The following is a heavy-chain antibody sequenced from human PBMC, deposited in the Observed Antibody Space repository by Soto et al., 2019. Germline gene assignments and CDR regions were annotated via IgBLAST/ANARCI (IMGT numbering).Heavy chain of an antibody. J-gene: IGHJ6*02. CDR1: GFTISTYH. D-gene: IGHD1-26*01. V-gene: IGHV3-48*02. CDR3: TRDGRRGYDMDV. CDR2: ISTDLRAL. Sequence: GGSLRLSCAASGFTISTYHLNWVRQAPGKGLEWVSYISTDLRALYYAGSVRGRFTISRDNAKNSLYLQMTSLRDKDTGLYYCTRDGRRGYDMDVWGQGTTVTVSS.